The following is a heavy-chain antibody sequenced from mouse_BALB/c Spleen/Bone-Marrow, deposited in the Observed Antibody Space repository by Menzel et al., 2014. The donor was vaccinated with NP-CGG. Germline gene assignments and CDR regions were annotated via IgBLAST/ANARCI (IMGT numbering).Heavy chain of an antibody. J-gene: IGHJ2*01. CDR3: ASYDYGYYFDY. Sequence: EVQLVESGAELVKPGASVKLSCTASGFNIKDTYMHWVKQRPEQGLGWIGRIDPANGNTKYDPKFQGKATITADTSSNTAYLQLSSLTSEDTAVYYCASYDYGYYFDYWGQGTTLTVSS. CDR1: GFNIKDTY. CDR2: IDPANGNT. V-gene: IGHV14-3*02. D-gene: IGHD2-4*01.